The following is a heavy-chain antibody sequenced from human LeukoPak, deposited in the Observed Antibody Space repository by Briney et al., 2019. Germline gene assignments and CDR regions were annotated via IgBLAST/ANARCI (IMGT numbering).Heavy chain of an antibody. V-gene: IGHV4-61*02. Sequence: PSETLSLTCTVSGGSISSGSYYWSWIRQPAGKGLEWIGRIYTSGSTNYNPSLKSRVTISVDTSKNQFSLKLSSVTAADTAVYYCATYGRYSSSSHYFDYWGQGTLVTVSS. CDR1: GGSISSGSYY. CDR3: ATYGRYSSSSHYFDY. J-gene: IGHJ4*02. CDR2: IYTSGST. D-gene: IGHD6-6*01.